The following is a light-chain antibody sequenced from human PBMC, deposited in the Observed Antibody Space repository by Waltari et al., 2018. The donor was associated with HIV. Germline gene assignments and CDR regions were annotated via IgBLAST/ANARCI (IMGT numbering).Light chain of an antibody. CDR3: QQYNRYYT. V-gene: IGKV1-5*03. CDR1: QTINNW. Sequence: DIQMTQSPSILSASVGYRFTITCRASQTINNWLAWYQQKPGKAPKLLIYKASNLESGVPSRFSGSGSGTEFTLTINSLQPDDFATYYCQQYNRYYTFGQGTKLEIK. CDR2: KAS. J-gene: IGKJ2*01.